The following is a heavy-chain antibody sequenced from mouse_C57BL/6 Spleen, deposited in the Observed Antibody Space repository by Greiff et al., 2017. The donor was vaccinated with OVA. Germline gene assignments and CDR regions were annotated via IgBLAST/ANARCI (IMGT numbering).Heavy chain of an antibody. CDR3: ARGGLYDGYYPYYFDY. J-gene: IGHJ2*01. CDR1: GFTFSDYG. Sequence: EVKVEESGGGLVKPGGSLKLSCAASGFTFSDYGMHWVRQAPEKGLEWVAYISSGSSTIYYADTVKGRFTISRDNAKNTLFLQMTSLRSEDTAMYYCARGGLYDGYYPYYFDYWGQGTTLTVSS. V-gene: IGHV5-17*01. D-gene: IGHD2-3*01. CDR2: ISSGSSTI.